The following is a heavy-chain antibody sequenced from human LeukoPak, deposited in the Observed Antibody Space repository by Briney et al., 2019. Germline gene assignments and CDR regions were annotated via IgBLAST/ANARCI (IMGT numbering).Heavy chain of an antibody. D-gene: IGHD3-3*01. CDR2: IYYSGST. Sequence: PSETLSLTCTVSGGSISSGSYYWGWIRQPPGKGLEWIGTIYYSGSTYYNPSLKSRVTISVDTSKNQFSLKLSSVTAADTAVYYCARPSFDGVEGAFDIWGQGTMVTVSS. CDR1: GGSISSGSYY. CDR3: ARPSFDGVEGAFDI. V-gene: IGHV4-39*01. J-gene: IGHJ3*02.